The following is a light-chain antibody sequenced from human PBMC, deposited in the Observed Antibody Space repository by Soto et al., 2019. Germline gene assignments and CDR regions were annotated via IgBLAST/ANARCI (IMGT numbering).Light chain of an antibody. CDR3: GVWDSSLSAWV. CDR2: ENN. V-gene: IGLV1-51*02. CDR1: SSNVGNNY. Sequence: QSVLTQPPSVSAAPGQTVTISCSGSSSNVGNNYVSWYQHLPGTAPKLLLYENNKRPSGIPDRFSGSTSGTSATLGITGLQTGDDADYYCGVWDSSLSAWVFGGGTKVTVL. J-gene: IGLJ3*02.